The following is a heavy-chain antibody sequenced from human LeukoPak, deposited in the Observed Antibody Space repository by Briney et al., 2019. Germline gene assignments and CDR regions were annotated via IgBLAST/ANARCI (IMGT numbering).Heavy chain of an antibody. V-gene: IGHV3-30*02. CDR3: AKDRMVRGVIILANWFDP. CDR2: IRYDGSNK. J-gene: IGHJ5*02. CDR1: GFTFSSYG. Sequence: GGSLRLSCAASGFTFSSYGMHWVRPAPGKGLEWVAFIRYDGSNKYYADSVKGRFTISRDNSKNTLYLQMNSLRAEDTAVYYCAKDRMVRGVIILANWFDPWGQGTLVTVSS. D-gene: IGHD3-10*01.